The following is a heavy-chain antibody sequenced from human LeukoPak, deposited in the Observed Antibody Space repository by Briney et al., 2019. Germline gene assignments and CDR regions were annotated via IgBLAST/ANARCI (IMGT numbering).Heavy chain of an antibody. D-gene: IGHD3-22*01. CDR3: AREFNHYDSSGQDY. CDR1: GGSISSSSYY. J-gene: IGHJ4*02. Sequence: SETLSLTCTVSGGSISSSSYYWGWIRQPPGKGLEWIGSIYYSGSTYYNPSLKSRVTISVDTSKNQFSLKLSSVTAADTAVYYCAREFNHYDSSGQDYWGQGTLVTVSS. V-gene: IGHV4-39*07. CDR2: IYYSGST.